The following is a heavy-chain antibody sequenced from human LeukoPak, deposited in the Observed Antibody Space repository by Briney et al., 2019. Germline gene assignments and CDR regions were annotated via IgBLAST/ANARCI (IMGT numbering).Heavy chain of an antibody. Sequence: PSETLSLTCTVSGGSINNFYWSWIRQTPGKGLEWIGYIFYSGSTNYNPSLESRVTISIDTSKNQFSLKVNSLTAADTAVYYCARTGYYASGSSYYYGMDVWGQGTTVTVSS. CDR3: ARTGYYASGSSYYYGMDV. CDR2: IFYSGST. J-gene: IGHJ6*02. V-gene: IGHV4-59*08. D-gene: IGHD3-10*01. CDR1: GGSINNFY.